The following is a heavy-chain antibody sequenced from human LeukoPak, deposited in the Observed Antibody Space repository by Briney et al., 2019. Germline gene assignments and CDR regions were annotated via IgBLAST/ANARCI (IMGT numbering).Heavy chain of an antibody. Sequence: ASVNVSCKASVYTFTSYYMHWVRQAPGQGLEWMGIINPSGGSTNYAQKFQGRVTMTRDTSTITVYMELSSLRSEDTAVYYCARDRSDYVGNSGAFDIWGEGTMVTVSS. D-gene: IGHD4-23*01. V-gene: IGHV1-46*01. J-gene: IGHJ3*02. CDR1: VYTFTSYY. CDR3: ARDRSDYVGNSGAFDI. CDR2: INPSGGST.